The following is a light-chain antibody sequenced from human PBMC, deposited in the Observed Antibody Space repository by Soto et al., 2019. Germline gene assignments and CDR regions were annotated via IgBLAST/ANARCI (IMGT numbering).Light chain of an antibody. CDR1: SRDVGGYNY. CDR2: EVS. V-gene: IGLV2-8*01. CDR3: SSYAGSNTLKWL. Sequence: QSALTQPPSASGSPGQSVTISCSGTSRDVGGYNYVSWYQQQPGKGPKLLIYEVSKRPSAVPDRFSGSKSGNTASLTVSGLQAEDEADYYCSSYAGSNTLKWLFGGGTKVTVL. J-gene: IGLJ3*02.